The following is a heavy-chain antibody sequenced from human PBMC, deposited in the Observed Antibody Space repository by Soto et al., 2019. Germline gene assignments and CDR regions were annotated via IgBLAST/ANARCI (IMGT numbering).Heavy chain of an antibody. CDR2: TSYTGNT. Sequence: PLETLSLTCFVSVVSVTSHHWSCIRHFPGQGLQWIAYTSYTGNTNYNPSLQSRVTISLDTSKNQLSLKLTSMTAADTAVYYCARDMHAGFNHYFDPCCQGTLVTVSS. J-gene: IGHJ5*02. CDR1: VVSVTSHH. V-gene: IGHV4-59*02. CDR3: ARDMHAGFNHYFDP. D-gene: IGHD1-26*01.